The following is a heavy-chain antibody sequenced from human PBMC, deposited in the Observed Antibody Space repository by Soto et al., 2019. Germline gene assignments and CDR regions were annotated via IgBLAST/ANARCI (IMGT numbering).Heavy chain of an antibody. CDR2: ISDSGGST. V-gene: IGHV3-23*01. D-gene: IGHD3-22*01. CDR3: AKDPIPGSGYYFFGNAFDI. Sequence: EVQLLESGGGLVQPGGSLRLSCAASGFTFSSYAMSWVRQAPGKGLEWVSAISDSGGSTYYADSVKGRFTISRDNSKNRLYLQMNSLRAEDTAVYYCAKDPIPGSGYYFFGNAFDIWGQGTMVTVSS. CDR1: GFTFSSYA. J-gene: IGHJ3*02.